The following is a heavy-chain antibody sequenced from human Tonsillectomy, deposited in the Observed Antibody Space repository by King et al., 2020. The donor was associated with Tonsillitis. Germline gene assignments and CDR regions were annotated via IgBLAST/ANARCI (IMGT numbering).Heavy chain of an antibody. CDR1: GYSFSSHW. J-gene: IGHJ4*02. D-gene: IGHD6-19*01. CDR3: VRPGADSSGWHFDC. CDR2: IYPGDSDT. V-gene: IGHV5-51*01. Sequence: QLVQSGAEVKKPGESLKISCKGSGYSFSSHWIGWVRQMPGKGLEWMGIIYPGDSDTRYSPSFEGQVTISANKSISTAYLQWNSLKASDTAMYYCVRPGADSSGWHFDCWGQGTLVTVSS.